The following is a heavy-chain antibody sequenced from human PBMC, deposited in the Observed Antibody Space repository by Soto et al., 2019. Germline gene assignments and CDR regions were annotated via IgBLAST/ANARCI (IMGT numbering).Heavy chain of an antibody. CDR3: AKDISVLATIEYFDY. CDR2: INAGDDNT. Sequence: ASVKVSCKASGYTFISYPMHWVRQAPGQRPEWMGWINAGDDNTYYSQKFQGRFTISRDNSKNTLFLEMNSLRPEDTAVYFCAKDISVLATIEYFDYWGQGTLVTVSS. J-gene: IGHJ4*02. D-gene: IGHD5-12*01. CDR1: GYTFISYP. V-gene: IGHV1-3*01.